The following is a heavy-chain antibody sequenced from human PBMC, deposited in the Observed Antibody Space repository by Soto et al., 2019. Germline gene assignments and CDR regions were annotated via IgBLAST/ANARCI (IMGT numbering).Heavy chain of an antibody. Sequence: EVPLLESGGGLVQPGGSLRLSCAASGFTFSSYAMSWVRQAPGKGLEWVSAISGSGGSTYYADSVKGRFTISRDNSKTTLYLQMKRLRAGDTAVYYCAYSGTALDYWGQGTLVTVSS. J-gene: IGHJ4*02. CDR3: AYSGTALDY. D-gene: IGHD6-13*01. CDR2: ISGSGGST. CDR1: GFTFSSYA. V-gene: IGHV3-23*01.